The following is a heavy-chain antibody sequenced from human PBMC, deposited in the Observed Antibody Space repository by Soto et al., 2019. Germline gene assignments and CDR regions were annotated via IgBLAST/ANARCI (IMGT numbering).Heavy chain of an antibody. Sequence: PSETLSLTCTVSGDSISTRGNYWAWIRQPPGKGLEWIGSIYYTGGTYYNPSLKSRVTLFLDTSKNQFSLNLNSVTAADTAVYYCAREGPPIRAHNPPEYFQHWGQGTPVTVSS. CDR3: AREGPPIRAHNPPEYFQH. CDR2: IYYTGGT. J-gene: IGHJ1*01. V-gene: IGHV4-39*02. CDR1: GDSISTRGNY.